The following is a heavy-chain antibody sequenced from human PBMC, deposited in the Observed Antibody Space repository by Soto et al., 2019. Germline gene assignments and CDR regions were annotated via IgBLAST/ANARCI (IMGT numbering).Heavy chain of an antibody. J-gene: IGHJ4*02. V-gene: IGHV4-39*07. CDR3: ARGMVTALDY. D-gene: IGHD2-15*01. CDR1: GGSISSSSYY. CDR2: IYYSGST. Sequence: SETLSLTCTVSGGSISSSSYYWGWIRQPPGKGLEWIGSIYYSGSTYYNPSLKSRVTISVDRSKNQFSLKLSSVTAADTAVYYCARGMVTALDYWGRGTLVTVSS.